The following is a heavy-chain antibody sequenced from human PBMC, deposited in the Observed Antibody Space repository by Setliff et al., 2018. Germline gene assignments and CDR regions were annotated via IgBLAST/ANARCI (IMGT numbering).Heavy chain of an antibody. CDR3: ARGRYYGSGSYSL. CDR2: IGHTGSI. CDR1: GGSFSGYY. Sequence: PSETLSLTCAVYGGSFSGYYWGWIRQPPGKGLEWVGNIGHTGSINYNPSLKSRLTISRDTSKNQLSLNLSSVTAADTAVYYCARGRYYGSGSYSLWGQGTLVTVSS. D-gene: IGHD3-10*01. J-gene: IGHJ4*02. V-gene: IGHV4-34*01.